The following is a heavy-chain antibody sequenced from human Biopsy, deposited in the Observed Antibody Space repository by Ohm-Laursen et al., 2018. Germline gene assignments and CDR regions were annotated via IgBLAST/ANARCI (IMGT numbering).Heavy chain of an antibody. V-gene: IGHV3-30*18. CDR2: IFYDGSNT. D-gene: IGHD5-18*01. J-gene: IGHJ6*02. CDR1: GFTFNNYG. Sequence: SLRLSCAASGFTFNNYGMQRVRQAPGKGLEWVAFIFYDGSNTYYADSVKGRFTISRDNSRDTLYLQMSSLRAEDTAVYYCAKDRYNYTPIGGFSMDVWGRGTTVTVSS. CDR3: AKDRYNYTPIGGFSMDV.